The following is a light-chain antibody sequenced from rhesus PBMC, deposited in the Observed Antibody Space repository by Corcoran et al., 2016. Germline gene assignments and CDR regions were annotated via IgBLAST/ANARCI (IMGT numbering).Light chain of an antibody. CDR3: MQALRNPRT. CDR1: QTLLPSNGNSY. V-gene: IGKV2-73*01. Sequence: DIVMTQTPLSLPVTPGEPASISCRSSQTLLPSNGNSYWYWYLQKPGQPPRLLIYRASNRVSGVPDRVSGSGSGTDVTLKIRRVEAEDVGVYYCMQALRNPRTFGQGTRVEIK. J-gene: IGKJ1*01. CDR2: RAS.